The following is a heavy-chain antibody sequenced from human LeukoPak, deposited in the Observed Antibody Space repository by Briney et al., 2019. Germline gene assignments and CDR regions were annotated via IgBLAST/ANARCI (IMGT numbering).Heavy chain of an antibody. Sequence: GGSLRLSCAASGFSFSNYWLTWVRQAPGKGLECVANIKQDGSEKSYVDSVKSRFTISRDNAKNSLYLQMSSLRVEDTAVYYCARDHVGGKYYYMDVWGKGTTVTVSS. V-gene: IGHV3-7*01. CDR2: IKQDGSEK. CDR3: ARDHVGGKYYYMDV. D-gene: IGHD3-16*01. J-gene: IGHJ6*03. CDR1: GFSFSNYW.